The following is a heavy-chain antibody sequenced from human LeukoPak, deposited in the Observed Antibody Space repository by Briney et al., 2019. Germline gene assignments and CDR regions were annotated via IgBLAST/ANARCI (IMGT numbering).Heavy chain of an antibody. V-gene: IGHV3-23*01. CDR2: ISGSGGST. D-gene: IGHD3-10*01. CDR3: ARVLLWVGESYYFDY. J-gene: IGHJ4*02. Sequence: GGSLRLSCAASGFTFSSYAMSWVRQAPGKGLEWVSAISGSGGSTYYADSVKGRFTISRDNSKNTLYLQMNSLRAEDTAVYYCARVLLWVGESYYFDYWGQGTLVTVSS. CDR1: GFTFSSYA.